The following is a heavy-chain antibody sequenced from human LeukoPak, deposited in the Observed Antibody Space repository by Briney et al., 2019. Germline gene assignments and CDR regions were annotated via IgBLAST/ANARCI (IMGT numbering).Heavy chain of an antibody. D-gene: IGHD2-2*02. CDR2: IYYSGST. CDR3: ARVGFCSGAACYMGNFRYYHMDV. V-gene: IGHV4-39*07. J-gene: IGHJ6*03. CDR1: GDSISSSNHY. Sequence: SETLSLTCTVSGDSISSSNHYWGWIRQPPGKGLEWIGSIYYSGSTYYSPSLRGRVTISVDTSGNHISLKLRSVTAADTAFYYCARVGFCSGAACYMGNFRYYHMDVWGKGATVTVSS.